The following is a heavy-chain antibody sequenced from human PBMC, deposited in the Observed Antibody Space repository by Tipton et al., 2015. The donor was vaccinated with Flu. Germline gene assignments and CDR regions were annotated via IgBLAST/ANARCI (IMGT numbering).Heavy chain of an antibody. CDR3: ARGPSRKNWYFDL. J-gene: IGHJ2*01. CDR2: IYPGDSDT. D-gene: IGHD1-14*01. Sequence: QLVQSGAEVKKPGESLQISCKGSGYTFTSYWIGWVRQMPGNGLEWMGIIYPGDSDTRYSPSFQGQVTISADKSISTAYLQWGSLKALDTAMYYCARGPSRKNWYFDLWGRGTLVTVSS. CDR1: GYTFTSYW. V-gene: IGHV5-51*03.